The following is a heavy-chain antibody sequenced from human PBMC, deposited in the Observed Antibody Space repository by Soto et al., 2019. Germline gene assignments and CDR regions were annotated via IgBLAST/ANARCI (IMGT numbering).Heavy chain of an antibody. Sequence: TSETLSLTCAVSGDSITSDKWWSWIRQPPGKGLQWIGEIYHSGSAKYNPSLKSRVIISVDKSKNQFSLKLSSVTAADTAVYYCARGETQQQRDYWGQGTLVTVSS. J-gene: IGHJ4*02. CDR1: GDSITSDKW. CDR2: IYHSGSA. D-gene: IGHD6-13*01. V-gene: IGHV4-4*02. CDR3: ARGETQQQRDY.